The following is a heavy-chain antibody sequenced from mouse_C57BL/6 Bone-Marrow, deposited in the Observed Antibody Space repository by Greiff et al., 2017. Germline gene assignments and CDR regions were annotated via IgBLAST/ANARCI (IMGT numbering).Heavy chain of an antibody. J-gene: IGHJ2*01. CDR3: AREGHFDY. CDR2: IDPSDSYT. Sequence: QVQLQQPGAELVRPGTSVKLSCKASGYTFTSYWMHWVKQRPGQGLEWIGVIDPSDSYTNYNQKFKGKATLTVDTSSSTAYMQRSSLTSEDSAVYYCAREGHFDYWGQGTTLTVSS. V-gene: IGHV1-59*01. CDR1: GYTFTSYW.